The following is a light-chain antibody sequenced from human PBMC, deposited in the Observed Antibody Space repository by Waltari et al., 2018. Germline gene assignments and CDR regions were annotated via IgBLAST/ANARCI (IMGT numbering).Light chain of an antibody. Sequence: EIVLTQSPATLSLSPGERATLSCRASQSVTSYLAWYQQKPGQAPRLLIYDASIWATGIPARFSGSGSGTYFTLTISSLEPEDFAVYYCQQRTNWPPMFTFGPGTKVDIK. CDR2: DAS. CDR3: QQRTNWPPMFT. J-gene: IGKJ3*01. V-gene: IGKV3-11*01. CDR1: QSVTSY.